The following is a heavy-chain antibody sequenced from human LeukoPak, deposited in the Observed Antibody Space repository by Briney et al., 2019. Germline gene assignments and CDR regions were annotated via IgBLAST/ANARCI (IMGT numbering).Heavy chain of an antibody. Sequence: GRSLRLSCAASGFTFRNYYMHWVRQAPGKGLEWVAVISLDGNNEYYADSVKGRFSLSGDNSMNTLYLQLNSLRTEDTAMYYCARDLSGHWTYDYWGQGTLVTVSS. CDR3: ARDLSGHWTYDY. D-gene: IGHD1-1*01. CDR1: GFTFRNYY. CDR2: ISLDGNNE. J-gene: IGHJ4*01. V-gene: IGHV3-30-3*01.